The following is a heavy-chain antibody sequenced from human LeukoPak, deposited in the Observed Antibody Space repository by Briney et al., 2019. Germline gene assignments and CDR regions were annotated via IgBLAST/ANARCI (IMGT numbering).Heavy chain of an antibody. J-gene: IGHJ4*02. CDR3: ARDSRRDYYDSSGPYGAFDY. CDR2: IIPIFGTA. Sequence: SVKVSSKASGGTFSSYAISWERQAPGQGLEWMGRIIPIFGTANYAQKLQGRVTITTDESTSTAYKELSSLRSEDTAVYYCARDSRRDYYDSSGPYGAFDYWGQGTLVTVSS. D-gene: IGHD3-22*01. CDR1: GGTFSSYA. V-gene: IGHV1-69*05.